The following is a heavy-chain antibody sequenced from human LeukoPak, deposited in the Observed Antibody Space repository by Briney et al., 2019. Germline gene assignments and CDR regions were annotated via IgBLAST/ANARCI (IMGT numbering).Heavy chain of an antibody. J-gene: IGHJ4*02. V-gene: IGHV4-34*01. CDR3: ATVAIRAEFHFDH. CDR2: INHNGNT. CDR1: GGSFSTFY. D-gene: IGHD3-10*01. Sequence: KPSETLSLTCGVSGGSFSTFYWNWIRQHPGRGLEWIGEINHNGNTNYNPSLKGRVTLSVDKSKNQFSLKLRSVTAADTALYYCATVAIRAEFHFDHWGQGLLVTVSS.